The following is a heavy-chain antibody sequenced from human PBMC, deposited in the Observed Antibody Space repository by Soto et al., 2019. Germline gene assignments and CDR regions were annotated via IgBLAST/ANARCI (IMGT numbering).Heavy chain of an antibody. CDR1: GGSISSYY. V-gene: IGHV4-59*08. Sequence: PSETLSLTCTVSGGSISSYYWSWIRQPPGKGLEWIGYIYYSGSTNYNPSLKSRVTISVDTSKNQFSLKLSSVTAADTAVYYCASLRRAGGYSYGYGYWGQGTLVTVSS. CDR2: IYYSGST. CDR3: ASLRRAGGYSYGYGY. D-gene: IGHD5-18*01. J-gene: IGHJ4*02.